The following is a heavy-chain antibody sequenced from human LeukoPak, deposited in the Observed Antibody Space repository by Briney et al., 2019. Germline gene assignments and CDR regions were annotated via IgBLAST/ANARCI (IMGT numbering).Heavy chain of an antibody. D-gene: IGHD3-16*01. V-gene: IGHV1-2*06. CDR1: GNTFTGYN. CDR3: ASYATGSYFYYYFGMDV. J-gene: IGHJ6*02. Sequence: ASVKVSCKDSGNTFTGYNMHWVRQAPGQGLEWMARIFLKSGVTSYAQKFQGRVTMTRDTSISTAYMELSRLRSDDTAVYYCASYATGSYFYYYFGMDVWGQGTTVTASS. CDR2: IFLKSGVT.